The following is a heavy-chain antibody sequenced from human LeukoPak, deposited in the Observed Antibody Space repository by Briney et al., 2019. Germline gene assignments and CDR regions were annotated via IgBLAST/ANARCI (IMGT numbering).Heavy chain of an antibody. CDR3: TGGGFDY. Sequence: GGSLRLSCAASGFIFSGSEVNWVRQAPGKGLEWVSGISSSGTTRYYADSVKGRFTISRDNANHSLYLQMSSLRAEDTAVYYCTGGGFDYWGKGTRVTVSS. CDR2: ISSSGTTR. D-gene: IGHD1-14*01. CDR1: GFIFSGSE. V-gene: IGHV3-48*03. J-gene: IGHJ4*02.